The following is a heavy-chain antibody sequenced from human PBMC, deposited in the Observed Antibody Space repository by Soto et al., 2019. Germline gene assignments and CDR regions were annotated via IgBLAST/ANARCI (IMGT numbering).Heavy chain of an antibody. CDR1: GYSFTAKW. CDR3: ARYWHSYNSNYYYGLDV. CDR2: IYPDDSDT. J-gene: IGHJ6*02. Sequence: GASLKISCQAFGYSFTAKWIGWVRQMPGKGLEWMGIIYPDDSDTRYSPSFQGRVTISADKSIRTAYLQWSSLEASDTAIYYCARYWHSYNSNYYYGLDVWGQGTTVTVSS. D-gene: IGHD5-18*01. V-gene: IGHV5-51*01.